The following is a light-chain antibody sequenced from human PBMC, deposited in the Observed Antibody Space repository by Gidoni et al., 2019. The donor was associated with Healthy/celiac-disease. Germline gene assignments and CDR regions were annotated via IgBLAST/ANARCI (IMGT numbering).Light chain of an antibody. Sequence: GTLCGCPVEIATSLSRARTSSSSSILSVYHQKSCQDPSILIVCESSRCTGSIDRCCGSGSGTDFSIIISRREPDEFAVYYCHQYGSSPRTFGQGTKVEIK. J-gene: IGKJ1*01. CDR3: HQYGSSPRT. CDR2: CES. CDR1: TSSSSSI. V-gene: IGKV3-20*01.